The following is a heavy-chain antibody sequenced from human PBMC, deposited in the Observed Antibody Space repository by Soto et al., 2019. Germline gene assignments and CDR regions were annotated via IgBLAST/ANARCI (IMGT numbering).Heavy chain of an antibody. J-gene: IGHJ4*02. CDR1: GFTFSNAW. CDR3: TTFLYYDFWSGQHYHAY. D-gene: IGHD3-3*01. CDR2: IKSKTDGGTT. Sequence: EVQLVESGGGLVKPGGSLRLSCAASGFTFSNAWMNWVRQAPGKGLEWVGRIKSKTDGGTTDYAAPAKGRFTISRDDSKNTLYLQMNSLKTEDTAVYYCTTFLYYDFWSGQHYHAYWGQGTLVTVSS. V-gene: IGHV3-15*07.